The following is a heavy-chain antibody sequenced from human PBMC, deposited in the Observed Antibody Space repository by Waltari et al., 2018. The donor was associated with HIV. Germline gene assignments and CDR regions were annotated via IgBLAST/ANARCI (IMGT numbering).Heavy chain of an antibody. J-gene: IGHJ5*02. CDR1: GGSVDRAY. CDR2: LPHSGIV. D-gene: IGHD3-3*02. V-gene: IGHV4-34*01. Sequence: QQWGAALLKPSATLSLTCAIYGGSVDRAYWSWLRQAPGKRLEWIGRLPHSGIVNYSPSLRSRGSIFEDSSKNYFSLKVTSMTAADRAVYYCAGGSGTFGGSRGRFDPWGQGTLVIVST. CDR3: AGGSGTFGGSRGRFDP.